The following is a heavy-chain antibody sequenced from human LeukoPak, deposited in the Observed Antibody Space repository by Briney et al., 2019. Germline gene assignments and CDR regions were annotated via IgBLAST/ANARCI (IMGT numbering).Heavy chain of an antibody. V-gene: IGHV3-48*04. CDR1: GFTFSSYS. J-gene: IGHJ4*02. CDR3: ARDMLDYNFCFGCSADFDY. Sequence: GGSLRLSCAASGFTFSSYSMNWVRQAPGKGLEWVSYISSSSSTIYYADSVKGRFTISRDNAKNSLYLQMNSLRAEDTAVYYCARDMLDYNFCFGCSADFDYWGQGTLVTVSS. CDR2: ISSSSSTI. D-gene: IGHD3-3*01.